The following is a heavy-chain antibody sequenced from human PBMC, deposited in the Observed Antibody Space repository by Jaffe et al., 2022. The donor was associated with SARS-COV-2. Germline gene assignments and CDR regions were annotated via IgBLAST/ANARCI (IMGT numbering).Heavy chain of an antibody. V-gene: IGHV3-23*01. J-gene: IGHJ4*02. CDR1: GFTFRNYA. CDR2: VSGSGVNT. Sequence: EVQLLESGGGLVQPGGSLRLSCAASGFTFRNYAMSWVRQAPGKGLEWVSGVSGSGVNTDYADSVKGRFTISRDNSKNTVYLQMNSLRAEDTAIYYCAKDRIGTVTTNDYWGQGTLVTVSS. CDR3: AKDRIGTVTTNDY. D-gene: IGHD4-17*01.